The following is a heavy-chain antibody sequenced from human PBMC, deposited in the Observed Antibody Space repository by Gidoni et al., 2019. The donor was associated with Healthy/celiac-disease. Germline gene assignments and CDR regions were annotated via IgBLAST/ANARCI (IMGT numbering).Heavy chain of an antibody. D-gene: IGHD2-2*01. J-gene: IGHJ4*02. CDR3: ARIPGYCSSTSCYFVAGFDY. CDR2: IDWDDDK. Sequence: QVTLRESGPALVKPTQTLTLTCTFSGFSLSTSGMCVSWIRQPPGKALEWLALIDWDDDKYYSTSLKTRLTISKDTSKNQVVLTMTNMDPVDTATYYCARIPGYCSSTSCYFVAGFDYWGQGTLVTVSS. V-gene: IGHV2-70*01. CDR1: GFSLSTSGMC.